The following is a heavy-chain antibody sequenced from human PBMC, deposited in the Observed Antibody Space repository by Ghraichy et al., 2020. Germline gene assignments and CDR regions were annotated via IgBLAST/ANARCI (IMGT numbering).Heavy chain of an antibody. CDR2: IIPILGIA. CDR1: GGTFSSYT. D-gene: IGHD5-24*01. J-gene: IGHJ2*01. Sequence: SVKVSCKASGGTFSSYTISWVRQAPGQGLEWMGRIIPILGIANYAQKFQGRVTITADKSTSTAYMELSSLRSEDTAVYYCALPGEDGYNLEASDLWGRGTLVTVSS. CDR3: ALPGEDGYNLEASDL. V-gene: IGHV1-69*02.